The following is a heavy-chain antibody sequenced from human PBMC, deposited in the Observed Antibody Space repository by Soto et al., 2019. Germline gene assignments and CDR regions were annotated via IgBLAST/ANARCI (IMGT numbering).Heavy chain of an antibody. CDR1: GFTFANYA. CDR3: AKVICGSGWYGYWYFDL. Sequence: EVQLLESGGGLVQPGGSLRLSCAASGFTFANYAMNWVRQAPGKGLEWVSSINGRGGNTYFADSVKGRFTISRGNSNNPLYLEMNSLRADDTAVYYCAKVICGSGWYGYWYFDLWGRGTLVTVSS. D-gene: IGHD6-19*01. J-gene: IGHJ2*01. V-gene: IGHV3-23*01. CDR2: INGRGGNT.